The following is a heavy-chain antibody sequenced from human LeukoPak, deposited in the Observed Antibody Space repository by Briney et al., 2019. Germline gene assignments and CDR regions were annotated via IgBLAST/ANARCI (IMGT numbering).Heavy chain of an antibody. CDR2: INSDGSST. CDR1: GFTFSNFW. Sequence: GGSLRLSCAASGFTFSNFWMHWVRQAPGKGLVWVSRINSDGSSTSYADSVKGRFTISRNNAENTLYLQMNSLRAEDTAVYFCATGQLWSSCYYDYWGQGTLVTVSS. J-gene: IGHJ4*02. V-gene: IGHV3-74*01. CDR3: ATGQLWSSCYYDY. D-gene: IGHD3-22*01.